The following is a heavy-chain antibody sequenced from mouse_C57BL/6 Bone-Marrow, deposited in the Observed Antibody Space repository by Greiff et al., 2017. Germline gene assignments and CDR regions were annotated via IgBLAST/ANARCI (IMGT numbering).Heavy chain of an antibody. CDR1: GFTFSSYT. J-gene: IGHJ1*03. CDR3: SRQVTTVLATKYFDV. Sequence: EVQRVESGGGLVKPGGSLTLSCAASGFTFSSYTMSWVRQTPETRLQWVAAISGGGGNTYYPDSVKGRFTISRDNYKNILYLQMSSLRSEDTALYYCSRQVTTVLATKYFDVWGTGTTVTVSS. D-gene: IGHD1-1*01. CDR2: ISGGGGNT. V-gene: IGHV5-9*01.